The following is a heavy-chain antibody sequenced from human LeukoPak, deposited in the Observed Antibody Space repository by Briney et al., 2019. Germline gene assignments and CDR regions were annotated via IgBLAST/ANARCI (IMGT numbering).Heavy chain of an antibody. V-gene: IGHV4-4*02. J-gene: IGHJ4*02. CDR2: VYHSGST. Sequence: NPSETLSLTCAVSGGSISSTNWWTWVRPPPGKGLEWIGEVYHSGSTNYSPSLRSRVTISLDKSKNRFSLKLNSMTAADTAVYYCARSTTGYSTSWINYWGQGILVTVSS. D-gene: IGHD6-13*01. CDR1: GGSISSTNW. CDR3: ARSTTGYSTSWINY.